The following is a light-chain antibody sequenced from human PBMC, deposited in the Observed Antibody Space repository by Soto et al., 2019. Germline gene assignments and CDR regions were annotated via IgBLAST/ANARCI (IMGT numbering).Light chain of an antibody. V-gene: IGLV2-14*01. CDR1: SSDVGGYNY. J-gene: IGLJ1*01. Sequence: QSVLTQPASVSGSPGQSITISCTGTSSDVGGYNYVSWYQQHPGKAPKLMIYDVSNRPSGVSNRFSGSKSGNTASLTISGLQAEDEADYYCNSYTNSSTPLYVFGTGTKVTVL. CDR2: DVS. CDR3: NSYTNSSTPLYV.